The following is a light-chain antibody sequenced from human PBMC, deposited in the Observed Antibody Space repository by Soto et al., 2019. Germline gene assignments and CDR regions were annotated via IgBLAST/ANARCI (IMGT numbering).Light chain of an antibody. V-gene: IGKV4-1*01. J-gene: IGKJ1*01. CDR3: QQYYSTPPWT. CDR1: QSVLYSSNNKNY. Sequence: DIVMTQSPDSLAVSLGERATINCKSSQSVLYSSNNKNYLAWYQQKPGQPPKLLIYWASTRESGVTDRFSGSGSGTDVPLTISSLQAEDEAVSYCQQYYSTPPWTFGQGTKVEIK. CDR2: WAS.